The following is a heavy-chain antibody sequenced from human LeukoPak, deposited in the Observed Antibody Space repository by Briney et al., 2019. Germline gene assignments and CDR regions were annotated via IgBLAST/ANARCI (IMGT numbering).Heavy chain of an antibody. Sequence: GGSLRLSCAASGSTVSDYYMSWIRQAPGKGLEWVSYISSSGSTYYADSVKGRFTISRDNSKNTLYLQMNSLRAEDTAVYYCAKDASYYDFWSGYSENFDYWGQGTLVIVSS. CDR1: GSTVSDYY. J-gene: IGHJ4*02. D-gene: IGHD3-3*01. CDR2: ISSSGST. V-gene: IGHV3-11*01. CDR3: AKDASYYDFWSGYSENFDY.